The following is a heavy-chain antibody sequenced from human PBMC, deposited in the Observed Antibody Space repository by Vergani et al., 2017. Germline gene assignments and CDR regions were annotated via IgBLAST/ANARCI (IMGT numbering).Heavy chain of an antibody. J-gene: IGHJ6*02. CDR2: LTGGGGST. D-gene: IGHD5-12*01. CDR3: AKANPRNSGYDYLYYYHAMDV. Sequence: EVQLLESGGSLKQPGGSVRLPCAASGFTFSTYAMHWVRQAPGKGLEWVSALTGGGGSTYYADSFKGRFIISRDNARDTLYLQMNSLSAGDTAVYYCAKANPRNSGYDYLYYYHAMDVWGQGTTVTVSS. V-gene: IGHV3-23*01. CDR1: GFTFSTYA.